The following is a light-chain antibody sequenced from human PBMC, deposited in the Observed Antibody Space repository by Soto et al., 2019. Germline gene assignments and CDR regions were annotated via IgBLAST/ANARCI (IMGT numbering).Light chain of an antibody. CDR1: QSISSY. V-gene: IGKV3-11*01. Sequence: EIVLTQSPATLSLSPGERATLSCRASQSISSYLAWYQQKPGQAPRLLLYDVSNRAPGIPARFSGSGSGTDFTLTISSLEPEAFAVYYCQQRSNWPPFTFGPGTKVDI. CDR2: DVS. J-gene: IGKJ3*01. CDR3: QQRSNWPPFT.